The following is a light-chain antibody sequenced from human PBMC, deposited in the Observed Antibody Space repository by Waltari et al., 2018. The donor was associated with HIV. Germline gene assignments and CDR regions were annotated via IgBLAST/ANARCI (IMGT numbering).Light chain of an antibody. J-gene: IGLJ2*01. V-gene: IGLV3-25*03. CDR2: KDS. CDR3: QSADSSGTYVV. CDR1: ALPKQY. Sequence: SYELTQPPSVSVSPGQTARITCSGAALPKQYAYWYQQKPGQAPVLVIYKDSERPSGIPERFSGASSGTTCTLTISGGQAEDEADYYCQSADSSGTYVVFGGGTKLTVL.